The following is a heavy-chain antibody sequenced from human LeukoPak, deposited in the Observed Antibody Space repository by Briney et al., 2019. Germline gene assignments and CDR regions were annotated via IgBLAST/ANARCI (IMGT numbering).Heavy chain of an antibody. CDR1: GFTFSSYA. V-gene: IGHV3-30*04. D-gene: IGHD1-1*01. Sequence: GGSLRLSCAASGFTFSSYAMHWVRQAPGKGLEWVAVISYDGSNKYYADSVKGRFTISRDNSKNTLYLQMNSLRAEDTAVYYCAKSTGTTSGWFDPWGQGTLVTVSS. CDR3: AKSTGTTSGWFDP. J-gene: IGHJ5*02. CDR2: ISYDGSNK.